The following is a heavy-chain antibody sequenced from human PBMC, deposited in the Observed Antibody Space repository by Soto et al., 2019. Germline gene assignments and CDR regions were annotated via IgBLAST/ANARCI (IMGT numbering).Heavy chain of an antibody. Sequence: EVQLLESGGGLVQPGGSLSLSCAASAFTFNNYAMSWVRQAPGKGLEWVSGIGGSGRTTYYADSVKGRFTISRDNSNNTLLLQMNSLSAEDTAVYYCAKSRYSDSSGDSYDYWGQGTLVTVSS. D-gene: IGHD3-22*01. V-gene: IGHV3-23*01. CDR2: IGGSGRTT. J-gene: IGHJ4*02. CDR3: AKSRYSDSSGDSYDY. CDR1: AFTFNNYA.